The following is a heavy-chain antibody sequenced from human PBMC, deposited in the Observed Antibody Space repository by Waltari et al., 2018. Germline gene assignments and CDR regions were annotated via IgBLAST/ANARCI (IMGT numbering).Heavy chain of an antibody. CDR3: ARGYYDFWDGYPYYYDY. D-gene: IGHD3-3*01. Sequence: QVRLQESGPGLVKPSETLSLTCTVPGGPPSSSSWTWIRQPPGKGLEWIGYIYYTGTTYYNPSLKSRVTMSLDTSKNQFSLRLTSVTAADTAIYYCARGYYDFWDGYPYYYDYWGQGILVTVSS. CDR2: IYYTGTT. J-gene: IGHJ4*02. V-gene: IGHV4-59*01. CDR1: GGPPSSSS.